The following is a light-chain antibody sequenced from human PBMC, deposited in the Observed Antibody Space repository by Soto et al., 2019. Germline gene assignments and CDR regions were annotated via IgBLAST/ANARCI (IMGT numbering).Light chain of an antibody. Sequence: IQMTQFPSTLSASVGDRVTITCRASQSVSSWLAWYQQKPGEAPKLLIYKASTLESGVPSRFSGSGSGTDFTLTITSLQPDDLATYYCQQYKSYSQFTFGPGTKMDIK. V-gene: IGKV1-5*03. CDR2: KAS. CDR3: QQYKSYSQFT. CDR1: QSVSSW. J-gene: IGKJ3*01.